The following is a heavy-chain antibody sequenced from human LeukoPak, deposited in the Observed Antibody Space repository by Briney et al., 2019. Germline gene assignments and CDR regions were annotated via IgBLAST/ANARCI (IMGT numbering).Heavy chain of an antibody. D-gene: IGHD3-3*01. J-gene: IGHJ3*02. V-gene: IGHV4-61*02. CDR2: IYSSGST. CDR3: AREGYDFWSGYFWAFDI. CDR1: GGSISSGSYY. Sequence: SQTLSLTXTVSGGSISSGSYYWSWIRQPAGKGLEGIGRIYSSGSTNYNPSLKSRVTISVDTSKTQFSLKLSSVTAADTAVYYCAREGYDFWSGYFWAFDIWGQGTMVTVSS.